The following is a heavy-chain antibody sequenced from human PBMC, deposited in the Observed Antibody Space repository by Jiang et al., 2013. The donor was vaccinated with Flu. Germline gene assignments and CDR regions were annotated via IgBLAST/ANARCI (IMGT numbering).Heavy chain of an antibody. V-gene: IGHV3-23*01. J-gene: IGHJ4*02. D-gene: IGHD3-10*01. Sequence: QLLESGGGVVQPGGSLTLSCAMSGSQFSSYAMNWVRQAPGKGLAWVSGITGNKDATFYADSVKGRFTISRDNSQKKLYLQMDDLRAEDTAVYHCAKVIRGVLVAFDFWGQGTLVSVSA. CDR2: ITGNKDAT. CDR1: GSQFSSYA. CDR3: AKVIRGVLVAFDF.